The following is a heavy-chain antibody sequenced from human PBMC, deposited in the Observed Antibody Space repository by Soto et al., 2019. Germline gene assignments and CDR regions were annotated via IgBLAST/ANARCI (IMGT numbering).Heavy chain of an antibody. CDR2: FDLENGET. J-gene: IGHJ4*02. CDR1: GYTLTELS. CDR3: AIAVRRSHQFAH. V-gene: IGHV1-24*01. D-gene: IGHD3-10*01. Sequence: ASVKVSCKVSGYTLTELSIHWVRQAPGEGLEWMGGFDLENGETIYAQRFQGRVTMTEESSADTPYMELSSLRSEDTAVYYCAIAVRRSHQFAHRGQRTMVTIAS.